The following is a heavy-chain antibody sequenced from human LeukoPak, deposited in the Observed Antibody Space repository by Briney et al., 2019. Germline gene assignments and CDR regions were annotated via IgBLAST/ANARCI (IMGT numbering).Heavy chain of an antibody. CDR1: GYSFTSNV. D-gene: IGHD6-19*01. V-gene: IGHV1-18*01. CDR2: ISAYNGNT. CDR3: ARFGLGKHIEVAGIPFDI. Sequence: ASVKVSCKASGYSFTSNVISWVRQAPGQGLEWMGWISAYNGNTNYAQKLQGRVTMTTDTSTSTAYMELRSLRSDDTAVYYCARFGLGKHIEVAGIPFDIWGQGAMVTVSS. J-gene: IGHJ3*02.